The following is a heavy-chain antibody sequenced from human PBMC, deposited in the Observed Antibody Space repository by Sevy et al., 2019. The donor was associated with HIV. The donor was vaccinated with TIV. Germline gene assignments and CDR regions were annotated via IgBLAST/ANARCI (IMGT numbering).Heavy chain of an antibody. CDR2: TYDRSKWYN. Sequence: QSQTLSLTCAISGDSVSSNSAALNWIRQSPSRGLEWLGRTYDRSKWYNDYAVSVKSRITINPDTSKNQFSLQLNSVTPEDTAVYYCARGNYYDGSGYYGAFDIWGQGTMVTVSS. V-gene: IGHV6-1*01. CDR3: ARGNYYDGSGYYGAFDI. J-gene: IGHJ3*02. CDR1: GDSVSSNSAA. D-gene: IGHD3-22*01.